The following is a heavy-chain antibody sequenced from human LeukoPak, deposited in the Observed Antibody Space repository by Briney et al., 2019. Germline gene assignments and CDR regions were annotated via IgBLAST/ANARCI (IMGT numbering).Heavy chain of an antibody. Sequence: SETLSLTCAVYGGSFSGYYWSWIRQPPGKGLEWIGEINHSGSTNYNPSLKSRVTISVDTSKNQFSLTLSSVTAADTAVYYWARGRGRGLESGPDYWGQGTLVTVSS. D-gene: IGHD1-1*01. CDR3: ARGRGRGLESGPDY. CDR2: INHSGST. J-gene: IGHJ4*02. V-gene: IGHV4-34*01. CDR1: GGSFSGYY.